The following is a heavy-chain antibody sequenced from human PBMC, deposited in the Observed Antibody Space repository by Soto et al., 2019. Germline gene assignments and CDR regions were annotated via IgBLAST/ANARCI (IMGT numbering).Heavy chain of an antibody. V-gene: IGHV4-34*01. D-gene: IGHD6-19*01. CDR2: INHSGST. Sequence: SETLSLTCAVYGGSFSGYYWSWIRQPPGKGLEWIGEINHSGSTNYNPSLKSRVTISVDTSKNQFSLKLSSVTAADTAVYYCARGKPWLTMMTFDYWGQGTLVTVSS. CDR1: GGSFSGYY. CDR3: ARGKPWLTMMTFDY. J-gene: IGHJ4*02.